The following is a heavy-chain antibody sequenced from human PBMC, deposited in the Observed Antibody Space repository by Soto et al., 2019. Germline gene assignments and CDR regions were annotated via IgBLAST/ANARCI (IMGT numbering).Heavy chain of an antibody. CDR3: ARSGNSNGLVFDY. V-gene: IGHV4-59*01. J-gene: IGHJ4*02. Sequence: SETLSLTCTVSGGSISTYYWSWIRQPPGKGLEWIGYIYYGGSTNHNPSLNSRVTFSVDTSRNQIFLTLTSVTTADTAVYYCARSGNSNGLVFDYWGQGTQVTVSS. CDR1: GGSISTYY. D-gene: IGHD5-18*01. CDR2: IYYGGST.